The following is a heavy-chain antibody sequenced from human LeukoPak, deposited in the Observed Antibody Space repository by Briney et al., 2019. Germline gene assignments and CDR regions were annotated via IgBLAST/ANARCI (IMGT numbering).Heavy chain of an antibody. CDR1: GGSISSYY. V-gene: IGHV4-34*01. J-gene: IGHJ5*02. CDR2: INHSGST. D-gene: IGHD3-16*02. Sequence: SETLSLTCTVSGGSISSYYWSWIRQPPGKGLEWIGEINHSGSTNYNPSLKSRVTISVDTSKNQFSLKLSSVTAADTAVYYCARARLFIPSWFDPWGQGTLVTVSS. CDR3: ARARLFIPSWFDP.